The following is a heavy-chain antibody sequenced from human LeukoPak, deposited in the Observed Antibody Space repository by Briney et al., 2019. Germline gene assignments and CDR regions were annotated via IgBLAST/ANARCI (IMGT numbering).Heavy chain of an antibody. J-gene: IGHJ5*02. CDR1: DLPVSINY. Sequence: GGSLRLSCAASDLPVSINYMTWVRQAPGKGLEWVSVIYSGGTTFYADSVKGRFTISRDNSKNTLYLQMTSLRAEDTAVYYCARALPYSSSSDPWGQGTLVTVSS. D-gene: IGHD6-13*01. CDR2: IYSGGTT. CDR3: ARALPYSSSSDP. V-gene: IGHV3-53*01.